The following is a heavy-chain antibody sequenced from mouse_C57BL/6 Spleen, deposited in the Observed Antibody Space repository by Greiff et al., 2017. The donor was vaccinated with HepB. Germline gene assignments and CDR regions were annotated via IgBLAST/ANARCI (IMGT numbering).Heavy chain of an antibody. J-gene: IGHJ2*01. Sequence: EVNVVESGPELVKPGASVKISCKASGYSFTGYYMHWVKQSHGNILDWIGYIYPYNGVSSYNQKFKGKATLTVDKSSSTAYMELRSLTSEDSAVYYCARLRQLRGLDYWGQGTTLTVSS. CDR2: IYPYNGVS. CDR1: GYSFTGYY. CDR3: ARLRQLRGLDY. V-gene: IGHV1-31*01. D-gene: IGHD3-2*02.